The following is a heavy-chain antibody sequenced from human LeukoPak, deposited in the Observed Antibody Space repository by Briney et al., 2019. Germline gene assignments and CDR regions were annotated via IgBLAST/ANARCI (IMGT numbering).Heavy chain of an antibody. Sequence: GGSLRLSCAASGFTFSSYSMNWVRQAPGKGLEWVSSISSSSSYIYYADSVKGRFTISRDNAKNSLYLQMNSLRAEDTAVYYCARRWGGIAAAGTGYPYWGQGTLVTVSS. CDR3: ARRWGGIAAAGTGYPY. CDR2: ISSSSSYI. V-gene: IGHV3-21*01. CDR1: GFTFSSYS. J-gene: IGHJ4*02. D-gene: IGHD6-13*01.